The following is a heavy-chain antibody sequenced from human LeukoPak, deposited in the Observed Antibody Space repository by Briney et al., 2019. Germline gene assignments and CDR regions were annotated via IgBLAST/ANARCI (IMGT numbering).Heavy chain of an antibody. CDR1: GGPISSGGYY. J-gene: IGHJ4*02. CDR3: ARATYYYDSSGSPHSRFDY. D-gene: IGHD3-22*01. V-gene: IGHV4-31*03. CDR2: IYYSGST. Sequence: SETLSLTCTVSGGPISSGGYYWSWIRQHPGKGLEWIGYIYYSGSTYYNPSLKSRVTISVDTSKNQFSLKLSSVTAADTAVYYCARATYYYDSSGSPHSRFDYWGQGTLVTVSS.